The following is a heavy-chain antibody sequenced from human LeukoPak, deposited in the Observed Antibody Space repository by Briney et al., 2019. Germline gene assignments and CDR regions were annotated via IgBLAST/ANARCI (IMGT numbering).Heavy chain of an antibody. CDR1: RGSISSCRHH. J-gene: IGHJ4*01. V-gene: IGHV4-39*01. Sequence: SDTLSLTCPLSRGSISSCRHHWRWIPQPPGKGLVWIGCLYYSGPPYHNPPHKTRDPITIDTHKNHLSLKELSVTAADTAVYYCATTYDYTSGGYDYWGHGSLVTVS. CDR3: ATTYDYTSGGYDY. CDR2: LYYSGPP. D-gene: IGHD6-19*01.